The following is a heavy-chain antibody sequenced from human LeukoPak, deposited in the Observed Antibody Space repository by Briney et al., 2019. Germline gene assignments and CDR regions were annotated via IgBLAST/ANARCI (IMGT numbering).Heavy chain of an antibody. CDR3: ARDEGYGSGSFDY. V-gene: IGHV3-30*03. CDR1: GFTFSSYG. Sequence: GGSLRLSCAASGFTFSSYGMHWVRQAPGKGLEWVAVISYDGSNKYYADSVKGRFTISRDSSKNTLYLQMNSLRAEDTAVYYCARDEGYGSGSFDYWGQGTLVTVSS. CDR2: ISYDGSNK. D-gene: IGHD3-10*01. J-gene: IGHJ4*02.